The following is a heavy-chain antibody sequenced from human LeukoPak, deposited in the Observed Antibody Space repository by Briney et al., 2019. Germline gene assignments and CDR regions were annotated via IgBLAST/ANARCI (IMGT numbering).Heavy chain of an antibody. V-gene: IGHV3-48*03. CDR3: ARLPGTRSDYYYYGMDV. CDR2: ISSSGSTI. J-gene: IGHJ6*02. Sequence: GGSLRLSCAASGFTFSSYEMNWVRQAPGKGLEWVSYISSSGSTIYYADSVKGRFTISRDNAKNSLYLQMNSLRAEDTAVYYCARLPGTRSDYYYYGMDVWGQGTTVTVSS. D-gene: IGHD1-14*01. CDR1: GFTFSSYE.